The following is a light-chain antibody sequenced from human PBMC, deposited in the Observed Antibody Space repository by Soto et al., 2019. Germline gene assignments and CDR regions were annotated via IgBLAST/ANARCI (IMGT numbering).Light chain of an antibody. Sequence: DIQMTQSPSSLSASVGDRVTITCRASQAISAYFNWYQQNPGKAPKLLIFAASTLPSGVPSRFSGSGSGTDFALTISSLQPEDFATYYCQQSFSTPRTFGQGTKREI. J-gene: IGKJ2*01. CDR1: QAISAY. CDR2: AAS. V-gene: IGKV1-39*01. CDR3: QQSFSTPRT.